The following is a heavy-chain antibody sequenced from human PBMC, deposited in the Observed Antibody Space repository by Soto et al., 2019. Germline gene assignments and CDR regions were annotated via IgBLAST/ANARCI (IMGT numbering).Heavy chain of an antibody. J-gene: IGHJ4*02. CDR3: ARDQGIASSGSFVY. Sequence: PSETLSLTCTVPGDSINNSYWSWIRQAPGKGLEWIGFIYHSGNTNYNPSLKSRVTMSIDTSKSQFSLKLNSVTAADTAVYYCARDQGIASSGSFVYWGTAILLT. CDR2: IYHSGNT. V-gene: IGHV4-59*01. CDR1: GDSINNSY. D-gene: IGHD6-13*01.